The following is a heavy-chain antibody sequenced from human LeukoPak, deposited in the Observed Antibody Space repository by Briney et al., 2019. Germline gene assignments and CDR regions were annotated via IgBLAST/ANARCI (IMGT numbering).Heavy chain of an antibody. V-gene: IGHV3-30-3*01. CDR3: AKDFYSSSSNPIIDY. Sequence: PGGSLRLSCAASGFTFSSYTMHWVRQAPGKGLEWVALISYDGSNTYYADSVKGRFTISRDNSKNTLYLQMNSLRAEDTALYYCAKDFYSSSSNPIIDYWGQGTLVTVSS. CDR1: GFTFSSYT. J-gene: IGHJ4*02. D-gene: IGHD6-6*01. CDR2: ISYDGSNT.